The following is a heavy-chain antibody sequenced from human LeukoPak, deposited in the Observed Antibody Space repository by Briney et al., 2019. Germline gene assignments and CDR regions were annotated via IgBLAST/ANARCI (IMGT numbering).Heavy chain of an antibody. D-gene: IGHD6-6*01. V-gene: IGHV3-66*02. CDR1: GFTVSSNY. J-gene: IGHJ5*02. CDR2: IYSGGST. CDR3: ARLSSSSKDDL. Sequence: GGSLRLSCAASGFTVSSNYMSWVRQAPGKGLEWVSIIYSGGSTYYADSVKGRFTISRDNSKNTLYLQMNSLRAEDTAVYYCARLSSSSKDDLWGQGTLVTVSS.